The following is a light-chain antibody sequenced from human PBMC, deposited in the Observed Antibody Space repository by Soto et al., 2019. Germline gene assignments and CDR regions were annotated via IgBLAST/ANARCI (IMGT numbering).Light chain of an antibody. Sequence: QSALTQPRAVSGSPGQSVTISCTGTSSDVGGYNDVSWYQQYPGKAPKLMIYDVSKRPSGVPDRFSGSKSGNTASLTVSGLQGDDEAEYYCCSYAGSVIFGGGTKVTVL. V-gene: IGLV2-11*01. J-gene: IGLJ2*01. CDR1: SSDVGGYND. CDR2: DVS. CDR3: CSYAGSVI.